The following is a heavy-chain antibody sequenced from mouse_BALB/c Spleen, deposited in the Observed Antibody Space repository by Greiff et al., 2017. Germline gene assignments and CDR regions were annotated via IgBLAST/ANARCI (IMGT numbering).Heavy chain of an antibody. D-gene: IGHD1-1*01. CDR3: AKSSITTVVDWYFDV. CDR2: ISSGGST. CDR1: GFTFSSYA. V-gene: IGHV5-6-5*01. J-gene: IGHJ1*01. Sequence: EVKVVESGGGLVKPGGSLKLSCAASGFTFSSYAMSWVRQTPEKRLEWVASISSGGSTYYPDSVKGRFTISRDNARNILYLQMSSLRSEDTAMYYCAKSSITTVVDWYFDVWGAGTTVTVSS.